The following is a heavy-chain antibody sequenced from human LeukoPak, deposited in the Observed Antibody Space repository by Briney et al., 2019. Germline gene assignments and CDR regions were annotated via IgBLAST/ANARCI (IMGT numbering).Heavy chain of an antibody. J-gene: IGHJ5*02. V-gene: IGHV4-30-4*08. CDR2: IYYSGST. Sequence: PSETLSLTCAVYGGSFSGYYWSWIRQPPGKGLEWIGYIYYSGSTYYNPSLKSRVTISVDTSKNQFSLKLSSVTAADTAVYYCARDSAHDPNNWFDPWGQGTLVTVSS. CDR1: GGSFSGYY. D-gene: IGHD1-1*01. CDR3: ARDSAHDPNNWFDP.